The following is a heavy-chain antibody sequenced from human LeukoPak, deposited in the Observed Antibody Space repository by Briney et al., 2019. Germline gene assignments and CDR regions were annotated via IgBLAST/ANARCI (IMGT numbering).Heavy chain of an antibody. CDR2: IKQDGSEK. CDR1: GFTFSSYW. Sequence: GGSLRLSCAASGFTFSSYWMSWVRQAPGKGLEWVANIKQDGSEKYYVDSVKGRFTISRDNAKNSLYLQMNSLRAEDTAVYYCARDGSYYYDSSGYHLNYYFDYWGQGTLVTVSS. V-gene: IGHV3-7*01. J-gene: IGHJ4*02. CDR3: ARDGSYYYDSSGYHLNYYFDY. D-gene: IGHD3-22*01.